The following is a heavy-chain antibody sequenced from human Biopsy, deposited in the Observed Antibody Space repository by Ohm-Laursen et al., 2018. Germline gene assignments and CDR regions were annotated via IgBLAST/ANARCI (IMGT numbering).Heavy chain of an antibody. J-gene: IGHJ6*02. Sequence: TLSLTCIVSGGSISRDYWAWIRQPPGKGLQWIGYTYYSGSTNYNPSLNSRATIAVDTSKNQFSLRLTSVTAADTAVYYCVRSNYHYYGFDVWGQGTTVTVSS. CDR3: VRSNYHYYGFDV. V-gene: IGHV4-59*01. CDR1: GGSISRDY. CDR2: TYYSGST.